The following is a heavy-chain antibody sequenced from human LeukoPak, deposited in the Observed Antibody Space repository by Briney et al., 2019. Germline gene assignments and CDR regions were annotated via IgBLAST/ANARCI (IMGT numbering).Heavy chain of an antibody. CDR2: INAGNGNT. D-gene: IGHD3-10*01. Sequence: ASVKVSCKASGYTFTSYAMHWVRQAPGQRLEWMGWINAGNGNTKYSQKFQGRVTITRDTSASTAYMGLSSLRSEDTAVYYCARDWFVSEHSRPKLDPWGQGTLVTVSS. CDR1: GYTFTSYA. CDR3: ARDWFVSEHSRPKLDP. V-gene: IGHV1-3*01. J-gene: IGHJ5*02.